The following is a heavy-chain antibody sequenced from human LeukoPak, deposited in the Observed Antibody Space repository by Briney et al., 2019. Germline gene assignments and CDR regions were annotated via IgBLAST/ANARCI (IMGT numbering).Heavy chain of an antibody. Sequence: RAGGSLRLSCLASGFTITGYGMNWVRQAPGKGLQWVSSISNSGSHIFYADSVKGRFTISRDNSKNTLYLQMNSLRAEDTAVYYCAKDSEYYYDSSGSFYWGQGTLVTVSS. J-gene: IGHJ4*02. V-gene: IGHV3-21*04. D-gene: IGHD3-22*01. CDR2: ISNSGSHI. CDR3: AKDSEYYYDSSGSFY. CDR1: GFTITGYG.